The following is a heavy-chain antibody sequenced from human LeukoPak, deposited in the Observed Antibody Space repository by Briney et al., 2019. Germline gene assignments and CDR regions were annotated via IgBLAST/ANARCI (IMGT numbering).Heavy chain of an antibody. J-gene: IGHJ4*02. Sequence: SGGSLRLSCAASGFTVSSNYMSWVRQAPGKGLEWVSVIYNGGSTDYADSVKGRFTISRDNSKNTVYLQMSSLRAEDTAVYYCARYVVRGALDYWGQGTLVTVSS. V-gene: IGHV3-53*01. CDR1: GFTVSSNY. CDR2: IYNGGST. D-gene: IGHD3-10*01. CDR3: ARYVVRGALDY.